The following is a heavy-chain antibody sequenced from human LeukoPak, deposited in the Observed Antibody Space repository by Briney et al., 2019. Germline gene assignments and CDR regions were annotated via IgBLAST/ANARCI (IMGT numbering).Heavy chain of an antibody. Sequence: GESLETSLKGSGYRFTSYWNGWGRPMPGKGLGWMGIIYPGDSDTRYRPSFQGQVPISADKTISTAYLQWSSLKASETAMYYCSGRGKDGFDPWGQGTLVTGSS. CDR2: IYPGDSDT. V-gene: IGHV5-51*01. CDR3: SGRGKDGFDP. D-gene: IGHD3-10*01. J-gene: IGHJ5*02. CDR1: GYRFTSYW.